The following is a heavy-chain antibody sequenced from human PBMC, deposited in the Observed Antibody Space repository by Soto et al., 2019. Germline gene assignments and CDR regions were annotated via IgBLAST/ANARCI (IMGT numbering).Heavy chain of an antibody. CDR2: IYYSGST. CDR3: ARIDVRPKTFYYYYMDV. Sequence: SETLSLTCTVSGGSISSYYWSWIRQPPGKGLEWIGYIYYSGSTNYNPSLKSRVTISVDTSKNQFSLKLSSVTAADTAVYYCARIDVRPKTFYYYYMDVXGKGTTVT. J-gene: IGHJ6*03. CDR1: GGSISSYY. D-gene: IGHD3-16*01. V-gene: IGHV4-59*08.